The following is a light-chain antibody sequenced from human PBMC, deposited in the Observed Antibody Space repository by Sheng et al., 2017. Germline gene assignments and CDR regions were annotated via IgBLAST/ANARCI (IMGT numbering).Light chain of an antibody. CDR3: GTWDSSLTTEV. CDR2: DNN. J-gene: IGLJ1*01. CDR1: SSNIGRNY. V-gene: IGLV1-51*01. Sequence: QSVLTQPPSVSAAPGQKVTISCSGSSSNIGRNYVSWYQQLPGTGPKLLLYDNNKRPSGIPDRFSGSKSGTSATLGITGLQTGDEADYYCGTWDSSLTTEVFGTGTKVTVL.